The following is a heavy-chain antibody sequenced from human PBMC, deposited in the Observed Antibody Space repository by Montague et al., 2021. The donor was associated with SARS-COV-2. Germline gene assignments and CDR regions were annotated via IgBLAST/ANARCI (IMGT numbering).Heavy chain of an antibody. J-gene: IGHJ4*02. V-gene: IGHV4-39*01. CDR2: IYYSGST. Sequence: SETLSLTCTVSGGSISSSSYYWGLIRQPPGKGLGWIGSIYYSGSTYYNPSLKSRATISVDTSKNQFSLKLSSVTAADTAVYYCAGQRRGGRVSTHRFFDYWGQGTLVTVSS. CDR1: GGSISSSSYY. CDR3: AGQRRGGRVSTHRFFDY. D-gene: IGHD3-16*02.